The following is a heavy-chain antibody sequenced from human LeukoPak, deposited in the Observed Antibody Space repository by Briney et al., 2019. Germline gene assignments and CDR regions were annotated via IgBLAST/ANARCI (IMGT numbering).Heavy chain of an antibody. J-gene: IGHJ4*02. Sequence: PETLSPTCTVYGGSFSGYYWSWIRQPPGKGLEWIGEINDSGSTNYNPSLKSRVTISVDTSKNQFSLKLNSVTAADTAVYFCARGYSGTYHTHDFVYWGQGSLGTVSS. D-gene: IGHD1-26*01. CDR1: GGSFSGYY. V-gene: IGHV4-34*01. CDR3: ARGYSGTYHTHDFVY. CDR2: INDSGST.